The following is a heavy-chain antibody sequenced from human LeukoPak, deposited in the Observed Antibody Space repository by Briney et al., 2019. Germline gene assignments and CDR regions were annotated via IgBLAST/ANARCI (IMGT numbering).Heavy chain of an antibody. CDR2: IWYDGSNK. J-gene: IGHJ4*02. CDR1: GFTFSSYG. V-gene: IGHV3-33*01. CDR3: AREGEDIVVMTAIPGLDY. Sequence: GRSLRLSCAASGFTFSSYGMHWVRQAPGKGLEWVAVIWYDGSNKYYADSVKGRFTISRDNSKNTLYLQMNSLRAEDTAVYYCAREGEDIVVMTAIPGLDYWGQGTLVTVSS. D-gene: IGHD2-21*02.